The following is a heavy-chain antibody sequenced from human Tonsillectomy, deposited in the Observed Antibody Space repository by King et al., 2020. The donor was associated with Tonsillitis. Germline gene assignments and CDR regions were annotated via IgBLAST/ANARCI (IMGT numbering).Heavy chain of an antibody. J-gene: IGHJ4*02. D-gene: IGHD2-15*01. CDR2: INPYSGDT. Sequence: QLVQSGTDVKKPGASVKVSCKASGYSFTGYYIHWVRQAPVHGLEWMGGINPYSGDTNYAQNFYGGVTMTRDTSNSTAYMELTRLTSDDTAVYYCARGRYCSGGSCYSHFDYWGQGTQVTVSS. CDR1: GYSFTGYY. V-gene: IGHV1-2*02. CDR3: ARGRYCSGGSCYSHFDY.